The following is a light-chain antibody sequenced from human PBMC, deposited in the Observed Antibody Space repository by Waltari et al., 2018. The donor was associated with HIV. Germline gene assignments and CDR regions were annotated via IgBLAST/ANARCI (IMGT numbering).Light chain of an antibody. Sequence: QAVVTQEPSLTVSPGGTVPLTCGSSTDPVTRGHHPDWFQQRPGQAPRTLIYDATKKLSWPPARFSGSLLGGKAALTLSGAQPDDEADYYCLLSYSGARPWVFGGGTKLTVL. CDR2: DAT. J-gene: IGLJ3*02. CDR1: TDPVTRGHH. V-gene: IGLV7-46*01. CDR3: LLSYSGARPWV.